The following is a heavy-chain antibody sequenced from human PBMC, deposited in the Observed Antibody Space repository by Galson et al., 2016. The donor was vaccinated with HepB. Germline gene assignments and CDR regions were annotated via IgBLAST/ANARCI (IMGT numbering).Heavy chain of an antibody. V-gene: IGHV3-23*01. CDR3: AKILGTVTTFSWFFDV. CDR1: GFTFSSYG. J-gene: IGHJ2*01. Sequence: SLRLSCAASGFTFSSYGMTWVRQAPGKGLEWVSSISPSGDGRTYADSVKGRLTISRDNFKNTLYLQMDSLEADDTAIYFCAKILGTVTTFSWFFDVWGRGTLVSVSS. D-gene: IGHD4-17*01. CDR2: ISPSGDGR.